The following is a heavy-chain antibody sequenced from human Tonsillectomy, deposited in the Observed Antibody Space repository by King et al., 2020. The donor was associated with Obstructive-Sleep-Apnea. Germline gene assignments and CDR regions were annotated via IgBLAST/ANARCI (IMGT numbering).Heavy chain of an antibody. V-gene: IGHV3-7*01. CDR3: ARYRAHYYGSGSYYFHDY. D-gene: IGHD3-10*01. J-gene: IGHJ4*02. CDR2: IKQDGGET. CDR1: GFIFSSHW. Sequence: VQLVESGGGLVQPGGSLRLSCAASGFIFSSHWMSWVRQAPGKGLEWVANIKQDGGETYYVDSVKGRFTISRDNAKNSLYLQMNSLRAEDTAVYYCARYRAHYYGSGSYYFHDYWGQGTLVTVSS.